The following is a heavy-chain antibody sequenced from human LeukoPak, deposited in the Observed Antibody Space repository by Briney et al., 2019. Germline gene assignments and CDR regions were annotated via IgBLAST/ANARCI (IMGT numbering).Heavy chain of an antibody. CDR3: AKDPSIAAAGEEDAFDI. J-gene: IGHJ3*02. CDR2: ISGSGGGT. D-gene: IGHD6-13*01. V-gene: IGHV3-23*01. CDR1: GFTFSSYA. Sequence: GGSLRLSCAASGFTFSSYAMSWVRQAPGKGLGWVSAISGSGGGTYYADSVKGRFTISRDNSKNTLYLQMNSLRAEDTAVYYCAKDPSIAAAGEEDAFDIWGQGTMVTVSS.